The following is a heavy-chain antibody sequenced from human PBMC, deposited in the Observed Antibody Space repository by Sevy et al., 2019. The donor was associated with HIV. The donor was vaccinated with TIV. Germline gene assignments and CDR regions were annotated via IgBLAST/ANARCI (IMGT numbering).Heavy chain of an antibody. V-gene: IGHV3-49*04. J-gene: IGHJ4*02. CDR2: LKSDVYGGTV. D-gene: IGHD6-13*01. Sequence: GGSLRLSCTASGFTFGDYCMSWVRQAPGKGLEWVAFLKSDVYGGTVDNAAAVGDRFVISRDDSKTIAYLQMNDLKTEDAGVYYCTRWKAAQSIFDYWGQGALVTVSS. CDR3: TRWKAAQSIFDY. CDR1: GFTFGDYC.